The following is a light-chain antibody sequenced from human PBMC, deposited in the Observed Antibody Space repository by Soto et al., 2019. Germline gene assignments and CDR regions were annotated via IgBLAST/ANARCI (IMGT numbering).Light chain of an antibody. J-gene: IGKJ2*01. V-gene: IGKV3-15*01. Sequence: EIVMTQSPATLSVSPGERATLSCRASQSVSSSLAWFQQKPGRAPRLLIYGASTRATDIPARFSGSGSGTEFTLTISSLQSEDFAVYYCQQYNNWPPENTFGQGTKLEIK. CDR1: QSVSSS. CDR2: GAS. CDR3: QQYNNWPPENT.